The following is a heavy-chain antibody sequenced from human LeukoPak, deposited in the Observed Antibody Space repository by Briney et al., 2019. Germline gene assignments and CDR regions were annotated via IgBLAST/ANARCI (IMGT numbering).Heavy chain of an antibody. Sequence: GASVKVSCKASGFTFTSSAVQWVRQARGQRLEWIGWIVVGSGNTGYAQKFQGRVTMTRNTSISTAYMELSSLRSEDTAVYYCARAVRYCSSTSCSYYFDYWGQGTLVTVSS. V-gene: IGHV1-58*01. D-gene: IGHD2-2*01. J-gene: IGHJ4*02. CDR1: GFTFTSSA. CDR3: ARAVRYCSSTSCSYYFDY. CDR2: IVVGSGNT.